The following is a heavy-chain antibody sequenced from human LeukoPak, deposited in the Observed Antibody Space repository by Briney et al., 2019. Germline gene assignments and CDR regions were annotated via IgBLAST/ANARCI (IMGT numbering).Heavy chain of an antibody. D-gene: IGHD6-13*01. CDR3: ARYMAAAGTFDY. CDR1: GYTFTGYY. V-gene: IGHV1-2*02. Sequence: ASVKVSCKASGYTFTGYYMHWVRQAPGQGLEWMGWINPNSGGTNYAQKFQGRVTMTRDTSISTAYMELSRLRSDDSAVYYCARYMAAAGTFDYWGQGTLVTVSS. CDR2: INPNSGGT. J-gene: IGHJ4*02.